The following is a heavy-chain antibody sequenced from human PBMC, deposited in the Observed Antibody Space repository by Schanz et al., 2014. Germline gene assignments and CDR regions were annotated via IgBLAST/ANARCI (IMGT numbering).Heavy chain of an antibody. Sequence: VQLVESGGGLVKPGGSLRLSCAASGFTFSSFAMSWVRQAPGKGLEWVSYIGGSGSDTYYADSVRGRFTISRDNSKNMLYLQMNSLRADDTAVYYCAKKGGDYGSGSYQRIDDWGQGTLVTVSS. J-gene: IGHJ4*02. CDR2: IGGSGSDT. CDR3: AKKGGDYGSGSYQRIDD. V-gene: IGHV3-23*04. CDR1: GFTFSSFA. D-gene: IGHD3-10*01.